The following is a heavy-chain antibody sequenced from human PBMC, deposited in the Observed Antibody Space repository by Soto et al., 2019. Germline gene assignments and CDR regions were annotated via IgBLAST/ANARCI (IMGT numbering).Heavy chain of an antibody. CDR3: TRWSSSACDF. D-gene: IGHD6-6*01. Sequence: ASVKVSCKASGYIFTSYPIHWVRPAPGQRLEWMGWINTANGDTNYSEKFQGKVTATRDTSASTVYMELSSLRSEDTTMYYCTRWSSSACDFWGQGTLVTVSS. J-gene: IGHJ4*02. V-gene: IGHV1-3*04. CDR2: INTANGDT. CDR1: GYIFTSYP.